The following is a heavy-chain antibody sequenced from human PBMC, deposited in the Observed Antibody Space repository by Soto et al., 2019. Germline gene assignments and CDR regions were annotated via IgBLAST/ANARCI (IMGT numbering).Heavy chain of an antibody. CDR2: ITESGDTT. D-gene: IGHD6-25*01. CDR3: PRDAPTAAALNWFDP. Sequence: GGSLRLSCVASGFSFSTYAMNWVRQAPGKGLEWVSGITESGDTTYYADSVKGRFTISRDNPKNRLDLQMNSLRSDDTAVYYCPRDAPTAAALNWFDPWGQGTLVTVSS. J-gene: IGHJ5*02. CDR1: GFSFSTYA. V-gene: IGHV3-23*01.